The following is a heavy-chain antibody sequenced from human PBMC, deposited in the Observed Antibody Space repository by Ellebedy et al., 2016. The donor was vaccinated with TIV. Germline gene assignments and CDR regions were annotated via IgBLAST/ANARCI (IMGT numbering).Heavy chain of an antibody. CDR2: IKSDGSST. CDR3: ARDRGDYSISGP. D-gene: IGHD4-11*01. J-gene: IGHJ5*02. Sequence: GESLKISCVASGFTFGRYRMHWVRQAPGNKLVWVSRIKSDGSSTTYADSVKGRFTTSRDHARNTLYLQMNSLRGEDTAVYFCARDRGDYSISGPWGQGTLVTVSS. CDR1: GFTFGRYR. V-gene: IGHV3-74*01.